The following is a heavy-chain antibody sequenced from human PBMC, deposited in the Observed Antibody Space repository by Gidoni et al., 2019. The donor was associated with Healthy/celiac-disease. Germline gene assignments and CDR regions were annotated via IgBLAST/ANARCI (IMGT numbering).Heavy chain of an antibody. D-gene: IGHD4-17*01. CDR3: ARDHGVYVGYFDL. CDR2: IWYDGSNK. J-gene: IGHJ2*01. V-gene: IGHV3-33*01. Sequence: QVQLVESVGGVVQPARSLSLSCPASGFTFSSYGMHWVRQAPGKGLVWVAVIWYDGSNKYYADSVKGRFTISRDNSKNTLYLQMNSLRAEDTAVYYCARDHGVYVGYFDLWGRGTLVTVSS. CDR1: GFTFSSYG.